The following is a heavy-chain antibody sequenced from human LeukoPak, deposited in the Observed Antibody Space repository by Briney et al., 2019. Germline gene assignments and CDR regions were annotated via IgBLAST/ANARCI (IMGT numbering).Heavy chain of an antibody. CDR3: AKDIAVAGTGVDD. CDR2: ISYDGSNT. CDR1: GFTFSSYG. Sequence: GGSLRLSCAASGFTFSSYGMHWVRQAPGKGLEWVAVISYDGSNTYYADSVKGRFTISRDNSKNTLYLQMNSLRAEDTAVYYCAKDIAVAGTGVDDWGQGTLVTVSS. D-gene: IGHD6-19*01. J-gene: IGHJ4*02. V-gene: IGHV3-30*18.